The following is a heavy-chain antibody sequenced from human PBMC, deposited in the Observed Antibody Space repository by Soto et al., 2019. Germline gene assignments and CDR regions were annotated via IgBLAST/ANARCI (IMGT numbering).Heavy chain of an antibody. J-gene: IGHJ3*02. CDR2: ISGSGGST. CDR3: AKIPHSSSWYLDAFDI. Sequence: EVQLLESGGGLEQPGGSLRLSCAASGFTFSSYAMSWVRQAPGKGLEWVSAISGSGGSTYYADSVKGRFTISRDNSKNTLYLQMNSLRAEDTAVYYCAKIPHSSSWYLDAFDIWGQGTMVIVSS. CDR1: GFTFSSYA. D-gene: IGHD6-13*01. V-gene: IGHV3-23*01.